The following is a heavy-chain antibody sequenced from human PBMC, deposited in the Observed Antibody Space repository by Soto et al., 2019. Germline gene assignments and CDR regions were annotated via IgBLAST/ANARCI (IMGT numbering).Heavy chain of an antibody. CDR3: ARHARDGYKGYYFDY. V-gene: IGHV5-51*01. CDR2: IYPGDSDT. D-gene: IGHD5-12*01. CDR1: GYSFNTNW. J-gene: IGHJ4*02. Sequence: HGESLKISCKGSGYSFNTNWIAWVRQMPGKGLEWMGIIYPGDSDTRYSPSFQGQVTISADKSISTAYLQWSSLKASDTAMYYCARHARDGYKGYYFDYWGQGTLVTVSS.